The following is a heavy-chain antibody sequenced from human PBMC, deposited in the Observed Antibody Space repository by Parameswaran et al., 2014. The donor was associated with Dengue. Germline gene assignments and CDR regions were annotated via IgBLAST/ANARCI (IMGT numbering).Heavy chain of an antibody. CDR3: ARDEAYTAMAP. Sequence: VRQMPGRAGVVAVIWYDGSNKYYADSVKGRFTISRDNSKNTLYLQMNSLRAEDTAVYYCARDEAYTAMAPWGQGTLVTVSS. J-gene: IGHJ5*02. CDR2: IWYDGSNK. D-gene: IGHD5-18*01. V-gene: IGHV3-33*01.